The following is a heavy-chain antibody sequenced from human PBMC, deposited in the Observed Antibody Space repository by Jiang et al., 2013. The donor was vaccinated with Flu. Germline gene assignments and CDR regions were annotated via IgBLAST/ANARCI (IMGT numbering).Heavy chain of an antibody. CDR1: GGSISSYY. Sequence: SLTCTVSGGSISSYYWSWIRQPPGKGLEWIGYIYYSGSTNYNPSLKSRVTISVDTSKNQFSLKLSSVTAADTAVYYCARALGGLGCSSTSCYTPQSAFDIWGQGTMVTVSS. CDR2: IYYSGST. J-gene: IGHJ3*02. D-gene: IGHD2-2*02. V-gene: IGHV4-59*01. CDR3: ARALGGLGCSSTSCYTPQSAFDI.